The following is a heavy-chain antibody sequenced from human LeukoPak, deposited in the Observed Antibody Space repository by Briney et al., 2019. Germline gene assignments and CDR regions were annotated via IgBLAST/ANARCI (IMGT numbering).Heavy chain of an antibody. D-gene: IGHD2-2*01. CDR1: GGSFSGYY. V-gene: IGHV4-39*01. CDR2: IYYSGST. Sequence: SETLSLTCAVYGGSFSGYYWGWMRQPPGKGLEWIGSIYYSGSTYYNPSLKSRVTISLDTSKNQFSLKVSSVTAADTAVYYRARTSSSSYGWFDPWGQGTLVTVSS. J-gene: IGHJ5*02. CDR3: ARTSSSSYGWFDP.